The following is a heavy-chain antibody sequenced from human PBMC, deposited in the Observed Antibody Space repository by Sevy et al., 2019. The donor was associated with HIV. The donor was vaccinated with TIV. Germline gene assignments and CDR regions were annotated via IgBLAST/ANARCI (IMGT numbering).Heavy chain of an antibody. CDR1: GFTFSSYA. D-gene: IGHD5-12*01. Sequence: GGSLRLSCAASGFTFSSYAMHWVHQAPGKGLEWVAVISYDGSNKYYADSVKGRFTISRDNSKNTLYLQMNSLRAEDTAVYYCARNREGRRWLQFDYWGQGTLVTVSS. CDR3: ARNREGRRWLQFDY. CDR2: ISYDGSNK. V-gene: IGHV3-30-3*01. J-gene: IGHJ4*02.